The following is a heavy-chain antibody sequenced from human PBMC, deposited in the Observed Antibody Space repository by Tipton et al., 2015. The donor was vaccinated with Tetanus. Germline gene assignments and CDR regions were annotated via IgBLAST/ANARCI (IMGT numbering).Heavy chain of an antibody. D-gene: IGHD3-9*01. CDR2: IYYSGST. CDR1: GGSISSSNYY. J-gene: IGHJ4*02. V-gene: IGHV4-39*01. Sequence: TLSLTCTVSGGSISSSNYYWGWIRQPPGKGLEWIGRIYYSGSTSYNPSLKSRVTISVDTSKNQFSLELNSVTAADTAVYYCARQGGDFLTGYYDSWGQGTLVTVSS. CDR3: ARQGGDFLTGYYDS.